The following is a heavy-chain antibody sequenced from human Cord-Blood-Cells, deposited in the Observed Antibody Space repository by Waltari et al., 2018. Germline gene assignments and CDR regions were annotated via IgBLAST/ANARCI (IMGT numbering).Heavy chain of an antibody. CDR2: ISYDGSNK. V-gene: IGHV3-30-3*01. Sequence: QVQLVESGGGVVQPGRSLRLSCAASGFTFSSYAMHWVRQAPGKGREWVAVISYDGSNKYYADSVKGRFTISRDNSKNTLYLQMNSLRAEDTAVYYCARVLAARGAFDIWGQGTMVTVSS. CDR1: GFTFSSYA. D-gene: IGHD6-13*01. CDR3: ARVLAARGAFDI. J-gene: IGHJ3*02.